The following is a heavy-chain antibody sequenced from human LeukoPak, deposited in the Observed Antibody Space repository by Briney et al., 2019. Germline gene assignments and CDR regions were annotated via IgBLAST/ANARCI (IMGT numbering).Heavy chain of an antibody. CDR3: ALRRVGYYFDY. CDR2: ISGSGGST. D-gene: IGHD1-26*01. Sequence: GGSLRLSCAASGFTFGSYAMSWVRQAPGKGLEWVSAISGSGGSTYYADSVKGRSTISRDNSKNTLYLQMNSLRAEDTAVYYCALRRVGYYFDYWGQGTLVTVSS. V-gene: IGHV3-23*01. J-gene: IGHJ4*02. CDR1: GFTFGSYA.